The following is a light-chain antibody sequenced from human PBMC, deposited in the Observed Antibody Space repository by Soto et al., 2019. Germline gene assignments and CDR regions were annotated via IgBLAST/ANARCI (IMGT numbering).Light chain of an antibody. Sequence: NFMLTQPHSVSESPGQTVTISCTRSSCNIASNYVQWYQQRPGGAPTTVINEDNQRPSGVPDRFSGSIDSSSNSASLPTSGLKTADEDDYYCQSYDSSNHRVVFGGGTKLTVL. CDR3: QSYDSSNHRVV. CDR1: SCNIASNY. J-gene: IGLJ2*01. V-gene: IGLV6-57*04. CDR2: EDN.